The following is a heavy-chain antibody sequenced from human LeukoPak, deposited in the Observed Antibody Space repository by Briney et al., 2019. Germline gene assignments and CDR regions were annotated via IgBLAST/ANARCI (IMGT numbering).Heavy chain of an antibody. V-gene: IGHV3-23*01. CDR3: AKDLPTIVVVPAAIY. Sequence: GGSLRLACVGSGFTFSTYSFHWVRQAPGKGLEWVSAISGSGGSTYYADSVKGRFTISRDNSKNTLYLQMNSPRAEDTAVYYCAKDLPTIVVVPAAIYWGQGTLVTVSS. J-gene: IGHJ4*02. CDR1: GFTFSTYS. CDR2: ISGSGGST. D-gene: IGHD2-2*02.